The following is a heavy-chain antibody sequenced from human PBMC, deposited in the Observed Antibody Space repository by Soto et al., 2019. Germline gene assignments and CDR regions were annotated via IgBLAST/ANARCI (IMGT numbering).Heavy chain of an antibody. Sequence: GGSLRLSCAASGFTFSSYGMHWVRQAPGKGLEWVAVISYDGSNKYYADSVKGRFTISRDNSKNTLYLQMNSLRAEDTAVYYCAKDLHGPGRVVTATYYYYGMDVWGQGTTVTVSS. CDR2: ISYDGSNK. CDR3: AKDLHGPGRVVTATYYYYGMDV. V-gene: IGHV3-30*18. CDR1: GFTFSSYG. D-gene: IGHD2-21*02. J-gene: IGHJ6*02.